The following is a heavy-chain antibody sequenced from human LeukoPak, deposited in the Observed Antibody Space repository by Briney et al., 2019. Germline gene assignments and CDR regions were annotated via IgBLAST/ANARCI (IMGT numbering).Heavy chain of an antibody. Sequence: ASVKVSFKASGYTFTGYYMHWVRQAPGQGLEWMGWINPNSGGTNYAQKFQGRVTMTRDTSISTAYMELSRLRSDDTAVYYCARDSGEKQWLVPDYWGQGTLVTVSS. CDR2: INPNSGGT. V-gene: IGHV1-2*02. D-gene: IGHD6-19*01. J-gene: IGHJ4*02. CDR3: ARDSGEKQWLVPDY. CDR1: GYTFTGYY.